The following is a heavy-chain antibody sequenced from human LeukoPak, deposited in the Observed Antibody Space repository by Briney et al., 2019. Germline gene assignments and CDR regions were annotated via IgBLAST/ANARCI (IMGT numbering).Heavy chain of an antibody. CDR2: IYYSGST. D-gene: IGHD3-3*01. CDR1: GGSISSSSYY. V-gene: IGHV4-39*01. J-gene: IGHJ4*02. Sequence: PSETLSLTCTVSGGSISSSSYYWGWIRQPPGKGLEWIGSIYYSGSTYYNPSLKSRVTISVDTSKNQFSLKLSSVTAADTAVYYCARARSIFGVVITPHYFDYWGQGTLVTVSS. CDR3: ARARSIFGVVITPHYFDY.